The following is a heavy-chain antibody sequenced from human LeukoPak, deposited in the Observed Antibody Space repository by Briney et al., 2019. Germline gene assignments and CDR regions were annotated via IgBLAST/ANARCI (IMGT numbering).Heavy chain of an antibody. V-gene: IGHV3-20*01. CDR3: ARGSMGYSNYDYMDV. J-gene: IGHJ6*03. Sequence: GGSLRLSCAASGFTFSSYGMHWVRQAPGKGLEWVSGINWNGGSTGYADSVKGRFTISRDNAKNSLYLQMNSLRAEDTALYHCARGSMGYSNYDYMDVWGKGTTVTVSS. CDR1: GFTFSSYG. D-gene: IGHD4-11*01. CDR2: INWNGGST.